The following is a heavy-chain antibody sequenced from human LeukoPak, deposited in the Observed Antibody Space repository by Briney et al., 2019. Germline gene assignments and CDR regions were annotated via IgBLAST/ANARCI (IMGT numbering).Heavy chain of an antibody. D-gene: IGHD3-3*01. V-gene: IGHV3-64*01. CDR3: ARGVGMDFWEYYFDC. J-gene: IGHJ4*02. CDR1: GFTFSSYA. CDR2: ISSNGGST. Sequence: GGSLRLSCAASGFTFSSYAMHWVRQAPGKGLEYVSAISSNGGSTYYANSVKGRFTISRDNSKNTLYLQMGSLRAEDMAVYYCARGVGMDFWEYYFDCWGQGTLVTVSS.